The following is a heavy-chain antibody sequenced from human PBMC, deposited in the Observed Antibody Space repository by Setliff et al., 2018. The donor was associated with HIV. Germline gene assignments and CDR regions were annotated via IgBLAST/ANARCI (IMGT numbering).Heavy chain of an antibody. CDR3: ARGAVDDDYFEY. V-gene: IGHV4-31*11. CDR1: GGSFSGNY. Sequence: SETLSLTCAIYGGSFSGNYWSWIRQHPGKGLEWIGYIHYSGNTYNNPSLNSRMSISVDMSKNKFSLKLSSLTAADTAVYYCARGAVDDDYFEYWGQGTLVTVSS. J-gene: IGHJ4*02. CDR2: IHYSGNT. D-gene: IGHD2-15*01.